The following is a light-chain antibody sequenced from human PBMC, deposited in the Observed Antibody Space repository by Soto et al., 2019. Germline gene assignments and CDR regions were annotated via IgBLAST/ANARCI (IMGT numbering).Light chain of an antibody. CDR2: DAS. J-gene: IGKJ4*01. CDR3: QQRSNWPPFLT. Sequence: EIVLTQSPATLSLSPGERATLSCRASQSVSSYLAWYQQKPGQAPRLLIYDASNRATGIPARFSGSGSGTDFTLTISSLEPEYFAVYYCQQRSNWPPFLTFGGGTKVEIK. V-gene: IGKV3-11*01. CDR1: QSVSSY.